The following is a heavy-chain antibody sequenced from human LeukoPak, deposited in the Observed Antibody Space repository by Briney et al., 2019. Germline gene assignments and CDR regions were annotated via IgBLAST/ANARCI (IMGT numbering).Heavy chain of an antibody. D-gene: IGHD3-10*01. J-gene: IGHJ2*01. CDR1: GGSISSYY. V-gene: IGHV4-59*01. CDR2: IYYSGST. Sequence: SETLSLTCTVSGGSISSYYWGWIRQPPGKGLEWIGYIYYSGSTNYNPSLKSRVTISVDTSKNQFSLKLSSMTAADTAVYYCAREERLLWFGELFGGWYFDLWGRGTLVTVSS. CDR3: AREERLLWFGELFGGWYFDL.